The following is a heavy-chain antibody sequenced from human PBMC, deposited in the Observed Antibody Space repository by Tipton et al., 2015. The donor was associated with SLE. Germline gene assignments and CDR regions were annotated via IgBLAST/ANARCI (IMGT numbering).Heavy chain of an antibody. D-gene: IGHD3-22*01. Sequence: SLRLSCAASGFTVSSNYMSWVRQAPGKGLEWVSVIYSGGSTYYADSVKGRFTISRDNSKNTLYLQMNSLRAEDTAVYYCAKDYYDSRGAFDIWGQGTMVTVSS. CDR2: IYSGGST. CDR3: AKDYYDSRGAFDI. V-gene: IGHV3-53*01. CDR1: GFTVSSNY. J-gene: IGHJ3*02.